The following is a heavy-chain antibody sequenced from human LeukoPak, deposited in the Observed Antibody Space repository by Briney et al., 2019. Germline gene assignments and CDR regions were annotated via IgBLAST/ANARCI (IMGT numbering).Heavy chain of an antibody. CDR1: GFTFDDYA. D-gene: IGHD2-15*01. CDR3: AKDRPSAHGGYCSGGSCYGNWFDP. Sequence: GGSLRLSSAASGFTFDDYAMHWVRQAPGKGLEWVSLISGDGGSTYYADSVKGRFTISRDNSKNSLYLQMNSLRTEDTALYYCAKDRPSAHGGYCSGGSCYGNWFDPWGQGTLVTVSS. V-gene: IGHV3-43*02. J-gene: IGHJ5*02. CDR2: ISGDGGST.